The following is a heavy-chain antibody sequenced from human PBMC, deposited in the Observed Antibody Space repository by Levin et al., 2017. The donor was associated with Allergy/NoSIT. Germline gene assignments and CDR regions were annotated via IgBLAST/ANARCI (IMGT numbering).Heavy chain of an antibody. J-gene: IGHJ3*02. Sequence: EASVKVSCKASGGTFSSYAISWVRQAPGQGLEWMGGIIPIFGTANYAQKFQGRVTITADKSTSTAYMELSSLRSEDTAVYYCARGEFRELRTVYAFDSWGQGTMVTVSS. D-gene: IGHD1-26*01. CDR3: ARGEFRELRTVYAFDS. CDR1: GGTFSSYA. CDR2: IIPIFGTA. V-gene: IGHV1-69*06.